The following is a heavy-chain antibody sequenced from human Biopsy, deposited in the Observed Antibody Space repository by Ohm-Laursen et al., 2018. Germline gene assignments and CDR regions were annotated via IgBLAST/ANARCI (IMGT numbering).Heavy chain of an antibody. CDR3: ARDRGYYSDRTVPGYFDL. CDR2: VYYTGST. Sequence: GTLSLTCTVSGDSISSYYWSWIRQPPGKGLEWVGYVYYTGSTDYNPSLQSRVTISVDTSKNHLSLRLRSVTPADTAIYYCARDRGYYSDRTVPGYFDLWGRGTLVTVSS. CDR1: GDSISSYY. V-gene: IGHV4-59*01. D-gene: IGHD3-22*01. J-gene: IGHJ2*01.